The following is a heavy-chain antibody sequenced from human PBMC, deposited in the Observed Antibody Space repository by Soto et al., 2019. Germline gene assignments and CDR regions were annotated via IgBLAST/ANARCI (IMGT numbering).Heavy chain of an antibody. CDR2: ISGGGGST. D-gene: IGHD5-18*01. CDR1: GFRFSDYS. V-gene: IGHV3-23*01. J-gene: IGHJ4*02. CDR3: AKDLTAMVLYYFDY. Sequence: AGESLKISCAASGFRFSDYSMSWVRQVPGKGLEWVSAISGGGGSTYYADSVKGRFTISRDNSKNTLYLQMNSLRAEDTAVYYCAKDLTAMVLYYFDYWGQGTLVTVS.